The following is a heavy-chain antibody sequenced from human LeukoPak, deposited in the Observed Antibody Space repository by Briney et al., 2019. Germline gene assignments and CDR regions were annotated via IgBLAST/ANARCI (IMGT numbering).Heavy chain of an antibody. CDR3: ARHDSYALGSHPLDV. J-gene: IGHJ6*02. CDR2: IHYSGTT. V-gene: IGHV4-59*08. D-gene: IGHD3-10*01. CDR1: GGSIIGYY. Sequence: PSETLSLTCTVSGGSIIGYYWSWIRLPPGKGLEWIAYIHYSGTTNYNPSLRSRVTISVDTSKNQFSLKVNSVTATDTAVYFCARHDSYALGSHPLDVWGQGTTVIVSS.